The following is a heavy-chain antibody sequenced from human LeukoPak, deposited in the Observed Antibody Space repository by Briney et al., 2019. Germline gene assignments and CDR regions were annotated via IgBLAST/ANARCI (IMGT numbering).Heavy chain of an antibody. CDR1: GGSISSSSYY. V-gene: IGHV4-39*07. J-gene: IGHJ5*02. CDR3: ARGGDTAMGP. CDR2: IYYSGST. D-gene: IGHD5-18*01. Sequence: SSETLSLTCTVSGGSISSSSYYWGWIRQPPGKGLEWIGSIYYSGSTYYNPSLKSRVTISVDTSKNQFSLKLSSVTAADTAVYYCARGGDTAMGPWGQGTLVTVSS.